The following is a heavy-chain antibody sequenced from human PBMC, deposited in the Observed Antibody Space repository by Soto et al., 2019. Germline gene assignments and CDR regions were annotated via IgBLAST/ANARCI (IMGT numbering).Heavy chain of an antibody. V-gene: IGHV4-59*08. D-gene: IGHD3-22*01. CDR2: INYNGNT. CDR1: GASISSHY. Sequence: QVQLQESGPGLVKPSETLSLTCTVSGASISSHYWGWIRQAPGKGLEWIANINYNGNTNYNPSLKSRVTISVDTSKNQFSLTVISVTAADTAVYYCAGGGSIVVATRRLMDVWGRGTTVTVSS. J-gene: IGHJ6*03. CDR3: AGGGSIVVATRRLMDV.